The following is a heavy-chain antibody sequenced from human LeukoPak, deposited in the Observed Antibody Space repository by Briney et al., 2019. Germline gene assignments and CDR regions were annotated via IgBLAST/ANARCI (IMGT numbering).Heavy chain of an antibody. CDR3: ARMVWGGYYYYYYMDV. Sequence: SETLSLTCTVSGGSISSGGYYWSWIRQHPGKGLEWIGYIYYSGSTYYNPSLRSRVTISVDTSKNQFSLKLSSVTAADTAVYYCARMVWGGYYYYYYMDVWGKGTTVTVSS. D-gene: IGHD1-14*01. J-gene: IGHJ6*03. CDR2: IYYSGST. V-gene: IGHV4-31*03. CDR1: GGSISSGGYY.